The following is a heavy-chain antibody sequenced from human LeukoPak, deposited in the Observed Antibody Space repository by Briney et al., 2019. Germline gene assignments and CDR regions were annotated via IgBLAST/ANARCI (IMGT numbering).Heavy chain of an antibody. CDR2: INDGGST. D-gene: IGHD3-22*01. V-gene: IGHV4-34*01. J-gene: IGHJ4*02. Sequence: SETLSLTCAVYGGSFTKHQWSWIRQPPGKGLEWIGAINDGGSTNYNPSLKSRVTISVDTSKNQFSLKLSSVTAADTAVYYCASRTYYYDSSGPRGDYWGQGTLVTVSS. CDR3: ASRTYYYDSSGPRGDY. CDR1: GGSFTKHQ.